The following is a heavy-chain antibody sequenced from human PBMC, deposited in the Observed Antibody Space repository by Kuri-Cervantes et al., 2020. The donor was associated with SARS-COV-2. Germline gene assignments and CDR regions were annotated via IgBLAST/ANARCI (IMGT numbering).Heavy chain of an antibody. J-gene: IGHJ4*02. Sequence: SVKVSCKASGGTFSSYAVTWVRQAPGQGLEWMGRIIPLFGTTIYAQKFRGRVTITADKSTNTAYMELSSLRSEDTAVYYCARPYCSSTTCYDETFDSWGQGTLVTVS. CDR1: GGTFSSYA. CDR3: ARPYCSSTTCYDETFDS. V-gene: IGHV1-69*06. CDR2: IIPLFGTT. D-gene: IGHD2-2*01.